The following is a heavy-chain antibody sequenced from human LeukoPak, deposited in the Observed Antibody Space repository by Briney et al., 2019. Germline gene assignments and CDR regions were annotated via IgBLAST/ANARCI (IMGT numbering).Heavy chain of an antibody. D-gene: IGHD6-19*01. J-gene: IGHJ4*02. CDR3: ARDRAVAEAFDY. Sequence: AGGSLRLSCAASGFTFADYSMNWVRQAPGKGLEWVSSISSSSSYIYYADSVKGRFTISRDNSKNTLYLQMNSLRAEDTAVYYCARDRAVAEAFDYWGQGTLVTVSS. V-gene: IGHV3-21*01. CDR2: ISSSSSYI. CDR1: GFTFADYS.